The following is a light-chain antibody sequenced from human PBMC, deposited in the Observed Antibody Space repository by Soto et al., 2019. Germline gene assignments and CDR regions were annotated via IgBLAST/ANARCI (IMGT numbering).Light chain of an antibody. V-gene: IGKV3-20*01. CDR1: QSVSSKY. Sequence: EVVLTQSPGTLSLSPGERATLSCRASQSVSSKYVAWYQQIPGQTPRLLIYGASSRATGIPDRFSGSGSGTDFTLTISRLEPEDFAVYYCQQYGSSGTFGQGTKVDIK. CDR2: GAS. CDR3: QQYGSSGT. J-gene: IGKJ1*01.